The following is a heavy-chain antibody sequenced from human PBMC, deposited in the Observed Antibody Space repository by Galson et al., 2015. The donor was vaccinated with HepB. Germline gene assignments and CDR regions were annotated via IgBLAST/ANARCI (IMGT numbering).Heavy chain of an antibody. J-gene: IGHJ4*02. V-gene: IGHV1-3*01. CDR3: ARGIVVVPAAILLRSDY. CDR1: GYTFTSYA. D-gene: IGHD2-2*01. CDR2: INAGNGNT. Sequence: SVKVSCKASGYTFTSYAMHWVRQAPGQRLEWMGWINAGNGNTKYSQKFQGRVTITRDTSASTAYMDLSSLRSEDTAVYYCARGIVVVPAAILLRSDYWGQGTLVTFSS.